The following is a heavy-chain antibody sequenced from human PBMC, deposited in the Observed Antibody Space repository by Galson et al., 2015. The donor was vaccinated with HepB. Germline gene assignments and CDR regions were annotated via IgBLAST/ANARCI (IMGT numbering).Heavy chain of an antibody. CDR1: GFTFSSYA. D-gene: IGHD2-2*02. CDR3: AKPSVSGCSSTSCYTRLAFDY. CDR2: ISGSGGST. J-gene: IGHJ4*02. V-gene: IGHV3-23*01. Sequence: SLRLSCAASGFTFSSYAMSWVRQAPGKGLEWVSAISGSGGSTYYADSVKGRFTIPRDNSKNTLYLQMNSLRAEDTAVYYCAKPSVSGCSSTSCYTRLAFDYWGQGTLVTVSS.